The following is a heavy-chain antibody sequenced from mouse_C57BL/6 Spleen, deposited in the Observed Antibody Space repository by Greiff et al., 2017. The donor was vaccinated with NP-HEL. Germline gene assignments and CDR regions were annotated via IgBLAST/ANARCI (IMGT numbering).Heavy chain of an antibody. D-gene: IGHD1-1*01. Sequence: QVQLQQSGPELVKPGASVKIPCKASGYAFSSSWMNWVKQRPGKGLEWIGRIYPGDGDTNYNGKFKGKATLTADKSSSTAYMQLSSLTSEDSAVYFCAGDYYGSRTWFAYWGQGTLVTVSA. CDR1: GYAFSSSW. V-gene: IGHV1-82*01. J-gene: IGHJ3*01. CDR2: IYPGDGDT. CDR3: AGDYYGSRTWFAY.